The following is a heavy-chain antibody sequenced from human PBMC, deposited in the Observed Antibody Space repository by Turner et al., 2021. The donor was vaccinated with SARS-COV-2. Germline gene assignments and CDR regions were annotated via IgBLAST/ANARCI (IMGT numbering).Heavy chain of an antibody. CDR2: ISGSGGST. J-gene: IGHJ4*02. CDR3: AKGEGIVVVVAALY. V-gene: IGHV3-23*01. CDR1: GFTFSNYA. D-gene: IGHD2-15*01. Sequence: EVQLLESGGGLVQPGGSLRLSCAASGFTFSNYAMSWVRQAPGKGREWVSAISGSGGSTYYADSVKGRFTISRDNSKNTLYLQMNSLRAEDTAVYYCAKGEGIVVVVAALYWGQGTLVTVSS.